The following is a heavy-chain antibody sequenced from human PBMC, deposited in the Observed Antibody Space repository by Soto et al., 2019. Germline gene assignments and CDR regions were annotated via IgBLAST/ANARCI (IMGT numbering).Heavy chain of an antibody. J-gene: IGHJ5*02. CDR3: ARDRNNVVVQAAPGRRRFDP. Sequence: ASVKVSCKASGGTFSSYAISWVRQAPGQGLEWMGGIIPIFGTANYAQKFQGRVTITADESTSTAYMELSSLRSEDTAVYYCARDRNNVVVQAAPGRRRFDPWGPGTLVTVST. CDR1: GGTFSSYA. V-gene: IGHV1-69*13. CDR2: IIPIFGTA. D-gene: IGHD2-2*01.